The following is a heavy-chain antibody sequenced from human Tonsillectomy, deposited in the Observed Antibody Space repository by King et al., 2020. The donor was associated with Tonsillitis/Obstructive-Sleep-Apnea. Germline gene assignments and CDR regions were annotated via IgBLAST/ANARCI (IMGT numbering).Heavy chain of an antibody. CDR3: ARDRPYYYYMDV. J-gene: IGHJ6*03. CDR1: GGSISSYY. Sequence: VQLQESGPGLVKPSETLSLTCTVSGGSISSYYWSWIRQPPGKGLEWIAYIYYSGSTNYNPSLKSRVTISVDTSKNQFSLKLSSVTAADTAVYYCARDRPYYYYMDVCGKGTTVTVSS. CDR2: IYYSGST. V-gene: IGHV4-59*01.